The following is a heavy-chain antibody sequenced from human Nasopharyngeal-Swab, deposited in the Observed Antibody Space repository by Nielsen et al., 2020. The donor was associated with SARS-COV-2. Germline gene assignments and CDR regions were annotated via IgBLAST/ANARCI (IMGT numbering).Heavy chain of an antibody. J-gene: IGHJ4*02. Sequence: GGSLRLSCAASGFTFSSYAMSWVRQAPGKGLEWVSAISGSGGSTYYADSVEGRFTISRDNSKNTLYLQMNSLRAEDTAVYYCAGPYYDYVWGSYQFDYWGQGTLVTVSS. D-gene: IGHD3-16*02. CDR3: AGPYYDYVWGSYQFDY. CDR2: ISGSGGST. V-gene: IGHV3-23*01. CDR1: GFTFSSYA.